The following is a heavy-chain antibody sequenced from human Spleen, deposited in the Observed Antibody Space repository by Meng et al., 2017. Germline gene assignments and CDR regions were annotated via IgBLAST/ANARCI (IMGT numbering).Heavy chain of an antibody. D-gene: IGHD5-18*01. Sequence: EVLGVGYGRGLVRGGVALRLSCAASGFTFKSYWIHWVRQAPGKGLVWVSRINPDGRSTSYADSVKGRFTISRDNAKNTLYLQMNSLTAEDTAVYYCVRATTMAFDYWGQGTLVTVSS. V-gene: IGHV3-74*01. CDR2: INPDGRST. CDR1: GFTFKSYW. CDR3: VRATTMAFDY. J-gene: IGHJ4*02.